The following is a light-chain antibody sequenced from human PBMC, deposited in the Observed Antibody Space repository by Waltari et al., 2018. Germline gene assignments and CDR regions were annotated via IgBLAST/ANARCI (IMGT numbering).Light chain of an antibody. V-gene: IGLV4-69*01. CDR2: VNSDGSH. J-gene: IGLJ3*02. CDR3: QTGGHGTWV. CDR1: RGHSSTV. Sequence: QLVLTQSPSASASLGASVKLTCTLSRGHSSTVIAWLQQQPEKGPRYLMKVNSDGSHSKGDEIPDRFSGSSSGAERYRTISSLQSEDEADYYCQTGGHGTWVFGGGTKLTVL.